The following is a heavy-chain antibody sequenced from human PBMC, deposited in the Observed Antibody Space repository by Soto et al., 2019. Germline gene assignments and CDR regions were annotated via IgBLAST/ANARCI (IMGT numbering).Heavy chain of an antibody. CDR1: GYTFTSYG. CDR3: ARAVWFRELLLLSAVDKYYYGMDV. V-gene: IGHV1-18*04. Sequence: QVQLVQSGAEVKKPGASVKVSCKASGYTFTSYGISWVRQAPGQGLEWMGWISAYNGNTNYAQKLQGRVTMTTDTSTSTAYMELRSLRSDDTAAYYCARAVWFRELLLLSAVDKYYYGMDVWGQGTTVTVSS. CDR2: ISAYNGNT. D-gene: IGHD3-10*01. J-gene: IGHJ6*02.